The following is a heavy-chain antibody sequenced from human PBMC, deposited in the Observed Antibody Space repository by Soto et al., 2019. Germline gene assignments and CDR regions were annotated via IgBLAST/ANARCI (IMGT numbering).Heavy chain of an antibody. D-gene: IGHD5-18*01. CDR2: ISSSSITI. CDR1: GFTFSSYS. Sequence: PGGSLRLSCAASGFTFSSYSMNWVRQAPGKGLELVSYISSSSITIYYADSVKGRFTISRDNAKNSLYLQMNSLRAEDTAVYYCARDYSSYGPFDYWGQGTLVTVSS. V-gene: IGHV3-48*01. J-gene: IGHJ4*02. CDR3: ARDYSSYGPFDY.